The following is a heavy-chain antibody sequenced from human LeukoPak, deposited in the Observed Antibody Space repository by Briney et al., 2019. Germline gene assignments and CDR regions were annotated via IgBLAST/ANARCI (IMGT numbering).Heavy chain of an antibody. CDR1: GYTFTGYY. J-gene: IGHJ4*02. V-gene: IGHV1-2*02. Sequence: APVKVSCKASGYTFTGYYMHWVRQAPGQGLEWMGWINPNSGGTNYAQKFQGRVTMTRDTSISTAYMELSRLRSDDTAVYYCAVLTTVTTHDFDYWGQGTLVTVSS. CDR2: INPNSGGT. CDR3: AVLTTVTTHDFDY. D-gene: IGHD4-17*01.